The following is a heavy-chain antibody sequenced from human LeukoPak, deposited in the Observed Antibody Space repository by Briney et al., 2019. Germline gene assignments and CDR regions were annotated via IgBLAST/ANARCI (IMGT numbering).Heavy chain of an antibody. Sequence: PGRSLRLSCTASGFTFGDYAVSWVRQPPGKGREGVGFIRSKAFGGTTEYAASVKGRFTISRDDSKSIAYLQMNSLKTEDTAVYYCVSVLLDYYDSSGYFHYWGQGTLVTVSS. D-gene: IGHD3-22*01. J-gene: IGHJ4*02. CDR3: VSVLLDYYDSSGYFHY. CDR1: GFTFGDYA. CDR2: IRSKAFGGTT. V-gene: IGHV3-49*04.